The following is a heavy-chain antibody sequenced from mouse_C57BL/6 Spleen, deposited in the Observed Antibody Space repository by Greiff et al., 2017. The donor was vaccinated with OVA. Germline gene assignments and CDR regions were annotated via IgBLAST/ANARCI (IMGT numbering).Heavy chain of an antibody. V-gene: IGHV5-17*01. CDR1: GFTFSDYG. CDR3: AAGGCDYDGFAY. J-gene: IGHJ3*01. CDR2: ISSGSSTI. Sequence: EVKLMESGGGLVKPGGSLKLSCAASGFTFSDYGMHWVRQAPEKELEWVAYISSGSSTIYYADTVKGRFTISRDNAKNTLFLQMTSLRSEDTAMYYCAAGGCDYDGFAYWGQGTLVTVSA. D-gene: IGHD2-4*01.